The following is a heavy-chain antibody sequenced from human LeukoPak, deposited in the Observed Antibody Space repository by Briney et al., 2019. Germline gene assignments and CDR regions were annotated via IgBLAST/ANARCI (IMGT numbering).Heavy chain of an antibody. D-gene: IGHD3-10*01. J-gene: IGHJ4*02. CDR1: GGTFSSYA. CDR3: ARDRRVLLWCGESEY. CDR2: IIPIFGTA. V-gene: IGHV1-69*13. Sequence: SVKVSCKASGGTFSSYAISWVRQAPGQGLEWMGGIIPIFGTANYAQKFQGRVTITADESTSTAYMELSSLRSEDTAVYYCARDRRVLLWCGESEYWGQGTLVTVSS.